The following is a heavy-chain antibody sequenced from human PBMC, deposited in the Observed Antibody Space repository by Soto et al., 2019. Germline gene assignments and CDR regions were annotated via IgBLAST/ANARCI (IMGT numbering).Heavy chain of an antibody. CDR2: IYYSGST. D-gene: IGHD2-2*01. J-gene: IGHJ4*02. CDR1: GGSISSGGYY. CDR3: ARLRCISTSCHDFDY. V-gene: IGHV4-31*03. Sequence: QVQLQESGPGLVKPSQTLSLTCTVSGGSISSGGYYWSWIRQHPGKGLEWIGYIYYSGSTYYNPSLKSRVTISVDTSKNQFSLKLSSVTAADTAVYYCARLRCISTSCHDFDYWGQGTLVTVSS.